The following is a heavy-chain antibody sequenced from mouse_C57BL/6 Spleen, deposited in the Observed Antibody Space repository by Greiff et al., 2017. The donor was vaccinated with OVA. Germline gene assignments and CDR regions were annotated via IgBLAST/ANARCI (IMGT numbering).Heavy chain of an antibody. J-gene: IGHJ4*01. D-gene: IGHD2-1*01. V-gene: IGHV1-82*01. CDR1: GYAFSSPW. Sequence: VQLPQSGPELVKPGASVKISCKASGYAFSSPWMNWVKQRPGKGREWIGRIYPGDGDTNYNGKFKGKATLTADKSSITAYMQLSSLTSEDSAVYFCAGSEYYCNYEGALDDWGKGTSVTVSS. CDR3: AGSEYYCNYEGALDD. CDR2: IYPGDGDT.